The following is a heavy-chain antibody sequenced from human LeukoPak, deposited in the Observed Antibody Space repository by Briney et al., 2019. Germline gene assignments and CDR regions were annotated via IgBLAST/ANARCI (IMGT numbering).Heavy chain of an antibody. CDR1: GGSISSGGYY. Sequence: SETLSLTCTVSGGSISSGGYYWSWIRQHPGKGLEWIGYIYYSGSTHYNPSLKSRVTISVDTSKNQFSLKLSSVTAADTAVYYCARPQYYYYGMDVWGQGTTVTVSS. CDR2: IYYSGST. V-gene: IGHV4-31*03. CDR3: ARPQYYYYGMDV. J-gene: IGHJ6*02.